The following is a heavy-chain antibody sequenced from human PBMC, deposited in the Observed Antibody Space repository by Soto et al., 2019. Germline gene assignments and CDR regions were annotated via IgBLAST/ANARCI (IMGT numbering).Heavy chain of an antibody. CDR1: GFTFSSYG. CDR3: AKDRSGSYALSEAAFDY. D-gene: IGHD3-10*01. CDR2: ISGSGGST. J-gene: IGHJ4*02. V-gene: IGHV3-23*01. Sequence: GGSLRLCCAASGFTFSSYGMHWVRQAPGKGLEWVSAISGSGGSTYYADSVKGRFTISRDNSKNTLYLQMNSLRAEDTAVYYCAKDRSGSYALSEAAFDYWGQGTLVTVSS.